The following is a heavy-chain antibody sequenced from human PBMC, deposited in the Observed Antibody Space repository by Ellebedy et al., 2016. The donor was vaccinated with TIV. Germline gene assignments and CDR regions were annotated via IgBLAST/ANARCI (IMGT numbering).Heavy chain of an antibody. V-gene: IGHV3-7*01. D-gene: IGHD4-17*01. Sequence: GESLKISXSASAFAFGDYWMSWVRQAPGQGLEWVANINKGGSDEYYVDSVRGRFTISRDNAKKLLYLQMNSLRVEDSAVYYCYGRGDFDYWGQGTLVNVSS. CDR3: YGRGDFDY. CDR2: INKGGSDE. J-gene: IGHJ4*02. CDR1: AFAFGDYW.